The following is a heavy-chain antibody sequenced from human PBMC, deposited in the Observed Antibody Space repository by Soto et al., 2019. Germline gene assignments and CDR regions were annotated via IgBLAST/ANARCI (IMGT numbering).Heavy chain of an antibody. D-gene: IGHD2-15*01. Sequence: EVQLFESGGGLVQPGGSLRLSCAASGFTFSSYALNWVRQAPGKGLEWVSAISGSGGSTYYADFVKGRFTISRDNSKNTLYLQMNSLRAEDTAVYYCAKDYIKLLQDYWGQGTLVTVSS. CDR3: AKDYIKLLQDY. CDR1: GFTFSSYA. V-gene: IGHV3-23*01. J-gene: IGHJ4*02. CDR2: ISGSGGST.